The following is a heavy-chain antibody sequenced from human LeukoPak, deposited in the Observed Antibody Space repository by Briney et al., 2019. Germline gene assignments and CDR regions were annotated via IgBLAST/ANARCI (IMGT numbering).Heavy chain of an antibody. J-gene: IGHJ4*02. D-gene: IGHD2-21*01. V-gene: IGHV2-5*02. CDR3: AHSSSQDSPSPFDY. CDR1: GFSLSTSGVG. CDR2: IYWDDDK. Sequence: SGPTLVQPTQTLTLTCTFSGFSLSTSGVGVGWIRQPPGKALEWLAVIYWDDDKRYSPSLKSRLTITKDTSKNQVVLTMTNMDPVDTATYYCAHSSSQDSPSPFDYWGQGTLVTVSS.